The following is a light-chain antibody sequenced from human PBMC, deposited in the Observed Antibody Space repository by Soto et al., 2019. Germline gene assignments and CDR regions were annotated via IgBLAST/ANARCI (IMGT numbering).Light chain of an antibody. V-gene: IGKV1-33*01. CDR1: QNINNY. Sequence: DIQMTQSPSALSGSRGDRVTITCQASQNINNYLNWHQQKPGRAPNLLIYDASNLEAGVPSRFSGSGSGTDFTFTIRRLRPEDIATDYCQQYENLPTFGQGTRLEIK. J-gene: IGKJ5*01. CDR2: DAS. CDR3: QQYENLPT.